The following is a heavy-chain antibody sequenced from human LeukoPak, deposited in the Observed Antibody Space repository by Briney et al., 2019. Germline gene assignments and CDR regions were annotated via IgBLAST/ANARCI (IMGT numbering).Heavy chain of an antibody. D-gene: IGHD4-17*01. V-gene: IGHV3-21*01. CDR1: GFTFSSYS. CDR2: ISSSSSYI. CDR3: ARDLGPWPTVTTALGY. Sequence: PGGSLRLSCAASGFTFSSYSMNWVRQAPGKGLEWVSSISSSSSYIYYADSVKGRFTISRDNAKNSLYLQMNSLRAEDTAVYYCARDLGPWPTVTTALGYWGQGTLVTVSS. J-gene: IGHJ4*02.